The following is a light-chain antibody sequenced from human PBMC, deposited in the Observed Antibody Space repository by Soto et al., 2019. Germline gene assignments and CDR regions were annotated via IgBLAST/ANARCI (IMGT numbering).Light chain of an antibody. J-gene: IGLJ1*01. V-gene: IGLV1-44*01. Sequence: QSVLTQPPSASGTAGQRDTISCSGSSSNIGSNTVNWYQQLPGTAPKLLIYSNNQRPSGVPDRFSGSKSGTSASLAISGLQSEDEADYYCAAWDDSLNGYVFGTGTKLTVL. CDR2: SNN. CDR1: SSNIGSNT. CDR3: AAWDDSLNGYV.